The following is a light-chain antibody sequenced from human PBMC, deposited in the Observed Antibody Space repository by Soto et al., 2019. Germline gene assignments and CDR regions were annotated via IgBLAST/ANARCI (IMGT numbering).Light chain of an antibody. CDR1: SSNIGTNT. CDR3: AAWDDSLNGWV. J-gene: IGLJ3*02. Sequence: VLTQPPSASGTPGQRVPISCSGSSSNIGTNTVNWYQQLPGTAPKLLIYSNDQRPSGVPDRFSGSKSGTSASLAISGLQSEDEADYYCAAWDDSLNGWVFGGGTQLTVL. V-gene: IGLV1-44*01. CDR2: SND.